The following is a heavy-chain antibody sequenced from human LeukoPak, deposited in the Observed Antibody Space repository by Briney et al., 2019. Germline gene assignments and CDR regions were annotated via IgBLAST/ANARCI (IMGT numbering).Heavy chain of an antibody. J-gene: IGHJ5*02. Sequence: GGSLRLSCAASGFTFSSYWMHWVRQAPGKGLVWVSLINSDGSSTSYADSVKGRFTISRDNAKNTLYLQMNSLRAEDTAVYYCARVTVGIADLNWFDPWGQGTLVTVSS. D-gene: IGHD6-13*01. CDR1: GFTFSSYW. V-gene: IGHV3-74*01. CDR2: INSDGSST. CDR3: ARVTVGIADLNWFDP.